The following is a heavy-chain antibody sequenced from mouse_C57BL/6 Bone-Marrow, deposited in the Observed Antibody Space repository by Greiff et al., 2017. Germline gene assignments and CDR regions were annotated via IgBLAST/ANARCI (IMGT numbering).Heavy chain of an antibody. CDR3: ARRSSGYWFAY. Sequence: LQQPGAELVKPGASVKLSCKASGYTFTSYWMHWVKQRPGQGLEWIGMIHPNSGSTNYNEKFKSKATLTVDKSSSTAYMQLSSLTSEDSAVYYCARRSSGYWFAYWGQGTLVTVSA. J-gene: IGHJ3*01. D-gene: IGHD3-2*02. CDR1: GYTFTSYW. CDR2: IHPNSGST. V-gene: IGHV1-64*01.